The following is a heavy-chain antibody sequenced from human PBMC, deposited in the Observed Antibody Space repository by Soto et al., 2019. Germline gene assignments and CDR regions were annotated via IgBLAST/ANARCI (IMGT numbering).Heavy chain of an antibody. CDR2: ISYRGST. V-gene: IGHV4-59*01. CDR1: AGSITTSY. D-gene: IGHD3-22*01. J-gene: IGHJ5*02. CDR3: ASSGIVGREMNTWFDP. Sequence: KASETLSLTCTVSAGSITTSYWSWIRQPLGKALEWIGYISYRGSTNYNPSLKSRLTISIDTSKSQISLKLTSMTTADTAVYYCASSGIVGREMNTWFDPCGQGAIVTVYS.